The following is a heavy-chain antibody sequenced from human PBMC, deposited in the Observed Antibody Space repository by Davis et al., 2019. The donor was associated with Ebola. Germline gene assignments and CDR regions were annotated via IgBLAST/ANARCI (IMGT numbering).Heavy chain of an antibody. J-gene: IGHJ4*02. CDR3: ATIRMEWLSFDY. Sequence: GESLKISCAASGFTFDDYAMHWVRQAPGKGLEWLSYISSSSGSTIYYADSVKGRFTISRDNAKNSLYLQMNSLRAEDTAVYYCATIRMEWLSFDYWGQGTLVTVSS. D-gene: IGHD3-3*01. CDR1: GFTFDDYA. V-gene: IGHV3-11*01. CDR2: ISSSSGSTI.